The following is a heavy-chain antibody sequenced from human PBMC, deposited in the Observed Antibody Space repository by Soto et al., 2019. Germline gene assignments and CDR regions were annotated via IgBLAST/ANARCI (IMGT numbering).Heavy chain of an antibody. Sequence: SGPTLVNPTQTLTLTCTFSGFSLSTSGVGVGWIRQPPGKALEWLALIYWNDDKRYSPPLKSRLTITKDNSKNQVVLTLTNMDPVDTATYYCAHRRRQDWFDPWGQGTLVTVSS. J-gene: IGHJ5*02. CDR2: IYWNDDK. V-gene: IGHV2-5*01. CDR1: GFSLSTSGVG. CDR3: AHRRRQDWFDP.